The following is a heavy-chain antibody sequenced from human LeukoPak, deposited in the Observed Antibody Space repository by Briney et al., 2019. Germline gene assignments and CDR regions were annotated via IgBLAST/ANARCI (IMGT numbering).Heavy chain of an antibody. J-gene: IGHJ5*02. V-gene: IGHV3-11*01. CDR1: GFTFSDYY. D-gene: IGHD6-13*01. Sequence: PGGSLRLSCAASGFTFSDYYMSWIRQAPGKGLEWVSYISSSGSTIYYADSVKGRFTVSRDNAKNSLYLQMNSLRAEDTAVYYCARVALIAAAGGNWFDPWGQGTLVTVSS. CDR3: ARVALIAAAGGNWFDP. CDR2: ISSSGSTI.